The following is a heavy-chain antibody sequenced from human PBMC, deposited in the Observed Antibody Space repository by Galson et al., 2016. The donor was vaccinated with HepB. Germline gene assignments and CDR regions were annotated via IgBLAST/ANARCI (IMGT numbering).Heavy chain of an antibody. D-gene: IGHD3-3*01. CDR2: IKEDGREQ. CDR3: AKDLGFLEWLFFDSYYYYGMDV. J-gene: IGHJ6*02. Sequence: SLRLSCAASGFTFRRFWMTWVRQAPGKGLEWVANIKEDGREQQYADSVKGRFTISRDNARNSLFLQMNSLRVEDTAVYYCAKDLGFLEWLFFDSYYYYGMDVWGQGTTVTVSS. V-gene: IGHV3-7*03. CDR1: GFTFRRFW.